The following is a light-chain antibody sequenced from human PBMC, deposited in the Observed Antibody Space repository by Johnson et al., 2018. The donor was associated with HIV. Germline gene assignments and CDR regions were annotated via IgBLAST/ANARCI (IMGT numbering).Light chain of an antibody. J-gene: IGLJ1*01. V-gene: IGLV1-51*02. Sequence: QSVLTQSPSVSAAPGQKVTISCSGSSSTIGSNYVSWYQLLPGTPPKLLIFKNNERPSGIPDRFSGSKSGTSATLGITGLQTGDEADYYCGTWDTSLSAGGVFGTGTKVTVL. CDR3: GTWDTSLSAGGV. CDR2: KNN. CDR1: SSTIGSNY.